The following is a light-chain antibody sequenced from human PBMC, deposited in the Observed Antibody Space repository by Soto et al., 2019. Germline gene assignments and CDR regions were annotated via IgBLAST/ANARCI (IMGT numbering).Light chain of an antibody. Sequence: EIVLTQSPGTLSLSPGERATLSCRTSQTISSSYLAWYQQKPGQAPRLLIYGASSRATGIPGRFSGSGSGTDFTLTISRLEPEDFALYYCQQYATLITFGQGTRLEIK. CDR2: GAS. CDR3: QQYATLIT. CDR1: QTISSSY. J-gene: IGKJ5*01. V-gene: IGKV3-20*01.